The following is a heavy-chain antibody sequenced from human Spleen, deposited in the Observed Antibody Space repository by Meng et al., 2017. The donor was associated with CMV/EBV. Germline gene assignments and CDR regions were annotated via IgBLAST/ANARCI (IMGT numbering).Heavy chain of an antibody. J-gene: IGHJ4*02. CDR2: ISHSGIT. V-gene: IGHV4-34*01. CDR3: ARRGSRHVTSFQILTGYDY. D-gene: IGHD3-9*01. CDR1: SFSAYH. Sequence: SFSAYHWRWIRQPPGKGLELIGEISHSGITNYNPSLKSRVTISIDTSKNQFSLKLRSVTAADTAVYYCARRGSRHVTSFQILTGYDYWGQGTLVTVSS.